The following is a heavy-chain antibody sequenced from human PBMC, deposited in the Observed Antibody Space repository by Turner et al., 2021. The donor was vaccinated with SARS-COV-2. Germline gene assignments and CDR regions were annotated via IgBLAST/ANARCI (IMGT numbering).Heavy chain of an antibody. CDR2: IWYDGSQK. Sequence: QVPLVESGGGVVLPGGSVRLSCAAPRFRFVSNAMDWVRQAPGKGLGWVAVIWYDGSQKYHAASVRGRFTISRDNSRNTLYLQMDSLRVEDTGVYYCARHGAANGNYYYHGLDVWGRGTTVTVSS. CDR3: ARHGAANGNYYYHGLDV. V-gene: IGHV3-33*03. CDR1: RFRFVSNA. J-gene: IGHJ6*02. D-gene: IGHD6-13*01.